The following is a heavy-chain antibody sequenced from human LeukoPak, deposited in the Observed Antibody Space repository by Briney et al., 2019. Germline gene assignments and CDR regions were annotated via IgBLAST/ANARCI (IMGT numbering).Heavy chain of an antibody. Sequence: ASVKVSCKASGDTFSSYYMHWVRQAPGQGLEWMGIITPSGDSTNYAQKFQGRVTMTRDMSTSTVYMELSSLRSEDTAVYYCARGKENKGRYCSSTSCYLDYWGQGTLVTVSS. CDR3: ARGKENKGRYCSSTSCYLDY. CDR1: GDTFSSYY. D-gene: IGHD2-2*01. J-gene: IGHJ4*02. CDR2: ITPSGDST. V-gene: IGHV1-46*01.